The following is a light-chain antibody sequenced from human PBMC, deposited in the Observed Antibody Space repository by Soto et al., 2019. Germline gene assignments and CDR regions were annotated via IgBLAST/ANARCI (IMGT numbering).Light chain of an antibody. CDR3: QQYYSYLIT. Sequence: AVYITQSPSSLSASVGDTVPLTCWASRGIRTDLGWYRQRPGKAPELLISGASNLQSGVSSRFSGSGSGTDFTLTISCLQSEDFATYYCQQYYSYLITFGQGTRLEIK. J-gene: IGKJ5*01. CDR1: RGIRTD. CDR2: GAS. V-gene: IGKV1-6*02.